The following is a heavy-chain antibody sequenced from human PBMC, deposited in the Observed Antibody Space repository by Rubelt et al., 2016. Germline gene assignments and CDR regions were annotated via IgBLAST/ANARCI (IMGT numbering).Heavy chain of an antibody. CDR2: INQDGSVT. D-gene: IGHD6-19*01. Sequence: EVKLVESVGGLVQPGGSLRLSCAASGFTFSSEWMSWVRQAPGKGLEWVANINQDGSVTYFLYPLKVRLTISSDNAKSSLYLQMNSLRAEDTAVYYWARGGYSSGWYPDYFDYWGQGTLVTVSS. CDR3: ARGGYSSGWYPDYFDY. V-gene: IGHV3-7*01. J-gene: IGHJ4*02. CDR1: GFTFSSEW.